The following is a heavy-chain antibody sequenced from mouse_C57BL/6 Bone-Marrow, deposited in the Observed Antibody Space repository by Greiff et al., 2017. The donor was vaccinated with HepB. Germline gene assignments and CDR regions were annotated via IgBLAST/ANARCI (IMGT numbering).Heavy chain of an antibody. V-gene: IGHV7-3*01. CDR2: IRNKANGYTT. CDR3: ARSLRYYAMDY. Sequence: VQLKESGGGLVQPGGSLSLSCAASGFTFTDYYMSWVRQPPGKALEWLGFIRNKANGYTTEYSASVKGRFTISRDNSQSILYLQMNALRAEDSATYYCARSLRYYAMDYWGQGTSVTVSS. J-gene: IGHJ4*01. CDR1: GFTFTDYY.